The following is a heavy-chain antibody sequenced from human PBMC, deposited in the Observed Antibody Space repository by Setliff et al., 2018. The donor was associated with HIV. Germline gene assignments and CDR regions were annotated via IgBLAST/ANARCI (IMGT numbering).Heavy chain of an antibody. CDR3: ASGKGVGGVIITGGLDV. J-gene: IGHJ6*04. Sequence: ASVKVSCKASGYTFTSYGISWVRQAPGQGLEWMGWISAYNGNTNYAQKHQGRVTMTTDTSTTTAYMELRSLRSYEPAVYYCASGKGVGGVIITGGLDVWGKGTTVTVSS. V-gene: IGHV1-18*01. CDR2: ISAYNGNT. CDR1: GYTFTSYG. D-gene: IGHD3-10*01.